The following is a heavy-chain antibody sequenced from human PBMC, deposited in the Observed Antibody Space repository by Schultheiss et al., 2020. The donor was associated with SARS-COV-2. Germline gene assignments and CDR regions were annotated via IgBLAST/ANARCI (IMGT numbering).Heavy chain of an antibody. D-gene: IGHD5-18*01. V-gene: IGHV3-23*01. CDR1: GFTFSSYG. Sequence: GGSLRLSCAASGFTFSSYGMTWVRQAPGKGLEWVSSIGSSGHTTYYVESVKGRFTISRDNSKNTLYLQMNSLRAEDTAVYYCAREGGTAMTFDYWGQGTLVTVSS. CDR3: AREGGTAMTFDY. J-gene: IGHJ4*02. CDR2: IGSSGHTT.